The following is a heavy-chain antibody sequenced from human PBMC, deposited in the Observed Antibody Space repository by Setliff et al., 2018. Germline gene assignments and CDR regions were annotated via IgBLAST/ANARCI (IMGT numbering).Heavy chain of an antibody. V-gene: IGHV1-69*05. D-gene: IGHD2-2*03. J-gene: IGHJ5*02. CDR1: GDTFRSYG. CDR3: ARDGYCSSTSCPGWFDP. CDR2: TIPMFGST. Sequence: SVKVSCKASGDTFRSYGISWVRQAPGQGLEWMGGTIPMFGSTSYAQKFQGRVTIITDESTTTAYMELSSLGSEDTAVYYCARDGYCSSTSCPGWFDPWGQGTLVTVSS.